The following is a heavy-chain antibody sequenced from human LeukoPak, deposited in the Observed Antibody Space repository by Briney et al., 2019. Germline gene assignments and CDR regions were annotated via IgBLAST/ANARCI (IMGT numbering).Heavy chain of an antibody. CDR1: GFTFSNAW. J-gene: IGHJ6*02. CDR2: IKSKTDGGTT. D-gene: IGHD3-10*01. Sequence: GGSLRLSCAASGFTFSNAWMSWVRQAPGKGLEWVGRIKSKTDGGTTDYAAPVKGRFTISRDDSKNTLYLQMNSLKTEDTAVYYCARDWSSGIYYYYGMDVWGQGTTVTVSS. V-gene: IGHV3-15*01. CDR3: ARDWSSGIYYYYGMDV.